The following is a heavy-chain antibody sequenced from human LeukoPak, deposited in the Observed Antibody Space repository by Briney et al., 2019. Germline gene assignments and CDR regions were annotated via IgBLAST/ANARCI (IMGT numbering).Heavy chain of an antibody. V-gene: IGHV3-23*01. CDR1: GFTFSTSV. Sequence: PGGSLRLSCAASGFTFSTSVMSWVRQVPGKGLEWVSTLNRDGTRTYYSLSSSGRFIVSRDNSMNTLYLQMNGLRADDTAVYYCARDRGGYSTDFDFWGQGTLVTVSS. D-gene: IGHD6-13*01. J-gene: IGHJ4*02. CDR2: LNRDGTRT. CDR3: ARDRGGYSTDFDF.